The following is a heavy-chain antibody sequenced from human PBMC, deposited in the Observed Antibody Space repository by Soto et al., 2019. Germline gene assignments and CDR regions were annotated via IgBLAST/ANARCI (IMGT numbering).Heavy chain of an antibody. CDR3: ARSYYYYYGMDV. Sequence: GGSLRLSCAASGFTFSSNAMHWVRQAPGKGLEWVALILYDGSNKYYADSVEGRFTISRDNSKNTLYLQMNSLRVEDTAVYYCARSYYYYYGMDVWGQGTTVTGSS. V-gene: IGHV3-30-3*01. CDR1: GFTFSSNA. J-gene: IGHJ6*02. CDR2: ILYDGSNK.